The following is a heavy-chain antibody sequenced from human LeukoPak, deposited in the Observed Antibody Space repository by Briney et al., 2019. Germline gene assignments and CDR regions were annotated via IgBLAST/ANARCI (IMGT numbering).Heavy chain of an antibody. CDR1: GGSISSGGYY. CDR2: IYYSGST. Sequence: SETLSLTCTVSGGSISSGGYYWSWIRQHPGKGLEWIGYIYYSGSTYYNPSLKSRVTISVDTSKNRFSLKLSSVTAADTAVYYCARGVHTSIRNYDFWSGYYPFDYWGQGTLVTVSS. V-gene: IGHV4-31*03. J-gene: IGHJ4*02. D-gene: IGHD3-3*01. CDR3: ARGVHTSIRNYDFWSGYYPFDY.